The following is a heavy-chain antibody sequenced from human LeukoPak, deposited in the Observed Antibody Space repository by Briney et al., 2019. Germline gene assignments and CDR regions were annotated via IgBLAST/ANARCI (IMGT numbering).Heavy chain of an antibody. V-gene: IGHV3-9*01. CDR3: AKDSGYDYENWFDP. Sequence: SGGSLRLSCAASGFTFDDYAMPWVRQAPGKGLEWVSGISWNSGSIGYADSVKGRFTISRDNAKNSLYLQMNSLRAEDTALYYCAKDSGYDYENWFDPWGQGTLVTVSS. CDR1: GFTFDDYA. D-gene: IGHD5-12*01. CDR2: ISWNSGSI. J-gene: IGHJ5*02.